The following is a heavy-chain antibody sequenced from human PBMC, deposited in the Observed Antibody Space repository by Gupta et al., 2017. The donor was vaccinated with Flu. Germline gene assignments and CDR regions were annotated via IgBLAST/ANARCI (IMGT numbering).Heavy chain of an antibody. CDR3: ARRDDILTGYYLGAFDI. CDR2: IDPSDSYT. Sequence: EVQLVQSGAEVKKPGESLRISCKGSGYSFTSYWISWVRQMPGKGLEWMGRIDPSDSYTNYSPSFQGHVTISADKSISTAYLQWSSLKASDTAMYYCARRDDILTGYYLGAFDIWGQGTMVTVSS. CDR1: GYSFTSYW. V-gene: IGHV5-10-1*01. D-gene: IGHD3-9*01. J-gene: IGHJ3*02.